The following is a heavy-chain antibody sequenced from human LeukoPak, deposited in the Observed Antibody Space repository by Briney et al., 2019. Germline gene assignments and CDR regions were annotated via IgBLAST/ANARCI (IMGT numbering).Heavy chain of an antibody. CDR3: ARSGRGYSYGRSRYFDY. J-gene: IGHJ4*02. CDR1: GGTFSSYA. D-gene: IGHD5-18*01. Sequence: ASVKVSCKASGGTFSSYAISWVRQAPGQGLEWMGGTIPIFGTANYAQKFQGRVTITADESTSTAYMELSSLRSEDTAVYYCARSGRGYSYGRSRYFDYWGQGTLVTVSS. V-gene: IGHV1-69*13. CDR2: TIPIFGTA.